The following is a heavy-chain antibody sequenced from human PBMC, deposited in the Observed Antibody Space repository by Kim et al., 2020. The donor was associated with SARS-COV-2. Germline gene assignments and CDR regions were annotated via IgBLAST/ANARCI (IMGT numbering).Heavy chain of an antibody. CDR1: GGSISSGGYY. D-gene: IGHD3-22*01. Sequence: SETLSLTCTVSGGSISSGGYYWSWIRQHPGKGLEWIGYIYYSGSTYYNPSLKSRVTISVDTSKNQFSLKLSSVTAADTAVYYCARASITMIVVVTYFDLWGRGTRVTVSS. CDR3: ARASITMIVVVTYFDL. CDR2: IYYSGST. V-gene: IGHV4-31*03. J-gene: IGHJ2*01.